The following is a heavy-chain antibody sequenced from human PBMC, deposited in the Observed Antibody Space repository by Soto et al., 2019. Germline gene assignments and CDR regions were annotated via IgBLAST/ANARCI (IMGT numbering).Heavy chain of an antibody. CDR3: ARVNSSSFVDY. D-gene: IGHD6-6*01. J-gene: IGHJ4*02. CDR1: GGSISSYY. Sequence: TVSGGSISSYYWSWIRQPPGKGLEWIGYIYYSGSTNYNPSLKGRVTISVDTSKNQFSLKLSSVTAADTAVYYCARVNSSSFVDYWGQGTRVTVSS. CDR2: IYYSGST. V-gene: IGHV4-59*01.